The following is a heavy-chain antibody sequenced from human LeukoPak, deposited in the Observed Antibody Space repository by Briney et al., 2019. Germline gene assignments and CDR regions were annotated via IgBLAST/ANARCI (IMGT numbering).Heavy chain of an antibody. V-gene: IGHV4-38-2*01. D-gene: IGHD2-2*01. CDR3: ASHSGYCSSTSCRGFYYYYYMDV. CDR1: GYSISSSHY. J-gene: IGHJ6*03. CDR2: IYHSGST. Sequence: SETLSLTCAVSGYSISSSHYWGWIRQPPGKGLEWIGSIYHSGSTYYNPSLQSRITISVDTSKNQFSLKLSSVTAADTAVYYCASHSGYCSSTSCRGFYYYYYMDVWGKGTTVTVSS.